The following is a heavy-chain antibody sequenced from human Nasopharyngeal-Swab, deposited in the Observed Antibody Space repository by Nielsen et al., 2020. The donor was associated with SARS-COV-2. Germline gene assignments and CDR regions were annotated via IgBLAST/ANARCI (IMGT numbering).Heavy chain of an antibody. CDR3: ARRDTGGMDV. J-gene: IGHJ6*02. Sequence: SLNFSCASCGFTSSSYSMYWVHQAPGKGLEWVSYISSSSSTIYYPDSVKGLFTISRDNANNSLYLQMNSLRDEDTAVYYCARRDTGGMDVWGQGTTVTVSS. D-gene: IGHD5-18*01. CDR2: ISSSSSTI. CDR1: GFTSSSYS. V-gene: IGHV3-48*02.